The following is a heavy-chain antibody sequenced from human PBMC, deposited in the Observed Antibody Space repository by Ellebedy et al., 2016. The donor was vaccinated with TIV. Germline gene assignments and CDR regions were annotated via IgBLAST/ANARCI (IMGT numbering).Heavy chain of an antibody. V-gene: IGHV5-51*01. CDR2: LFSGDSDT. J-gene: IGHJ3*02. CDR1: GYSFTSYW. Sequence: GESLKISCKGSGYSFTSYWIGWVRQMPGKGLEWMGILFSGDSDTRYSPSLQGQVTISADKSISTAYLQWSSLTASDTAMYYCATSDSGSYFSPFDIWGQGTMVTVSS. CDR3: ATSDSGSYFSPFDI. D-gene: IGHD1-26*01.